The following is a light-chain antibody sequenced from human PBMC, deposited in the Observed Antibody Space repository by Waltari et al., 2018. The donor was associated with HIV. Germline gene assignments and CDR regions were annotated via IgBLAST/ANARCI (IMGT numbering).Light chain of an antibody. CDR1: QSISGY. Sequence: EIVFTQPPATLSLSPGERATLSCRASQSISGYLAWYHQKPGQAPRLLIYDASYRATGIPARFSGSGSGTDFTLTINSLEPEDFALYDCQQRNSWPLTFGGGTKVEIK. CDR2: DAS. CDR3: QQRNSWPLT. V-gene: IGKV3-11*01. J-gene: IGKJ4*01.